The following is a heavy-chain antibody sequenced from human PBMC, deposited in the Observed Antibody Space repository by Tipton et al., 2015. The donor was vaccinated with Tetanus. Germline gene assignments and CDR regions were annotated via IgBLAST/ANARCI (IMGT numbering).Heavy chain of an antibody. J-gene: IGHJ4*02. CDR2: IYPGDSDT. CDR1: GYSFTSYW. D-gene: IGHD2-2*01. CDR3: ARRVWDDVVVPAAQWVFDY. Sequence: QLVQSGAEVKKPGESLKISCKGSGYSFTSYWIGWVRQMPGKGLEWMGIIYPGDSDTRYGPSFQGQVTISADKSISTAYLQWSSLKASDTAMYYCARRVWDDVVVPAAQWVFDYWGQGTLVTVSS. V-gene: IGHV5-51*01.